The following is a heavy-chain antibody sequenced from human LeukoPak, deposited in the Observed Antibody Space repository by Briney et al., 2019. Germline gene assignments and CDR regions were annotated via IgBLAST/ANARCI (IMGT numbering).Heavy chain of an antibody. CDR3: AKDSLGGDGMDV. V-gene: IGHV3-23*01. CDR1: GFTVSSNY. D-gene: IGHD3-10*01. Sequence: GGSLRLSCAASGFTVSSNYMSWVRQAPGKGLEWVSAISGSGGSTYYADSVKGRFTISRGNSKNTLYLQMNSLRAEDTAVYYCAKDSLGGDGMDVWGQGTTVTVSS. CDR2: ISGSGGST. J-gene: IGHJ6*02.